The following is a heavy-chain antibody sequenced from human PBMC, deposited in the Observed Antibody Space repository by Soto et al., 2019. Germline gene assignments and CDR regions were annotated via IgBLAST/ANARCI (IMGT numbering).Heavy chain of an antibody. V-gene: IGHV4-31*03. J-gene: IGHJ4*02. D-gene: IGHD3-22*01. CDR2: IYSTEST. CDR3: ARSDSSGKTRYYFDH. Sequence: QVQLQESGPGLVKPSQTLSLTCTVSGGSISSGAYYWSWIRQHPGKGLEWIGYIYSTESTNYNPSLKRRLTISVDISSSQFSLKLSSVTVADTAVYYCARSDSSGKTRYYFDHWGQGTLVPVSS. CDR1: GGSISSGAYY.